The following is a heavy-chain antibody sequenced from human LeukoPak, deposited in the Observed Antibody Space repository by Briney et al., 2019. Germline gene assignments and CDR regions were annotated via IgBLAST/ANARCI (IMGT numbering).Heavy chain of an antibody. J-gene: IGHJ4*02. D-gene: IGHD3-22*01. CDR3: ARAYYYDSSGYYESYSGFDY. CDR2: INPNSGGT. Sequence: ASVKVSRKASGYTFTGYYMHWVRQAPGQGLEWMGWINPNSGGTNYAQKFQGWVTMTRDTSISTAYMELSRLRSDDTAVYYCARAYYYDSSGYYESYSGFDYWGQGTLVTVSS. CDR1: GYTFTGYY. V-gene: IGHV1-2*04.